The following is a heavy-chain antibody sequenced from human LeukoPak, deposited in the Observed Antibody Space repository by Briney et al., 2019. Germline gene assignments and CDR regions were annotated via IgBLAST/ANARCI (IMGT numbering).Heavy chain of an antibody. J-gene: IGHJ2*01. Sequence: PGGSLRLSCTASGFTFSTYWIHWVRQAPGKGLVWVSQIKFDGTLASYADSVKGRFTISRDNANNTLYLRMNSLGTEDKAVYYCVTGHYDSRMYFDLWGRGTLVTVSS. CDR1: GFTFSTYW. V-gene: IGHV3-74*01. CDR2: IKFDGTLA. CDR3: VTGHYDSRMYFDL. D-gene: IGHD3-16*01.